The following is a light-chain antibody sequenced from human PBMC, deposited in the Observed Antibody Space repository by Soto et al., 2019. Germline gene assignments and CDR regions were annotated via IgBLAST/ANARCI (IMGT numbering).Light chain of an antibody. CDR3: QQRSTWPLFT. Sequence: VLTQSPATLFLSTGDRATLSCRASQTVSRYLAWYQQKPGQAPRLLIYYASNWATGIPARFSGSGSGTDYTLTISSLVHEDVAVYYCQQRSTWPLFTFGGGTKVEI. V-gene: IGKV3-11*01. J-gene: IGKJ4*01. CDR2: YAS. CDR1: QTVSRY.